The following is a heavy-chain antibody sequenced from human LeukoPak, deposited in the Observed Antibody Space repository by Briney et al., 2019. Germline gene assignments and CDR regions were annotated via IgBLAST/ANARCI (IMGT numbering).Heavy chain of an antibody. Sequence: ASAKVSCKASGYTFTGYYMHWVRQAPGQGLEWMGWINPNSGGTNYAQKFQGRVTMTRDTSISTAYMELSRLRSDDTAVYYCARDRDYYDSSGYYYPAFDIWGQGTMVTVSS. J-gene: IGHJ3*02. CDR3: ARDRDYYDSSGYYYPAFDI. V-gene: IGHV1-2*02. D-gene: IGHD3-22*01. CDR1: GYTFTGYY. CDR2: INPNSGGT.